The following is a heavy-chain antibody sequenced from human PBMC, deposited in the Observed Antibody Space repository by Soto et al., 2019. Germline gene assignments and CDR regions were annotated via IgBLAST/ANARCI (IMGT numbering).Heavy chain of an antibody. CDR3: ARLLTLFGVVNQSWFDP. Sequence: SETLSLTCTVSGGSINSGDYYWTWVRQHPGKGLEWIGYSHYSGSTYYNPSLKSRVTMSLDTSRNQFSLYLSSATAADTAVYYCARLLTLFGVVNQSWFDPWGQGTLVTVSS. J-gene: IGHJ5*02. D-gene: IGHD3-3*01. CDR2: SHYSGST. CDR1: GGSINSGDYY. V-gene: IGHV4-31*03.